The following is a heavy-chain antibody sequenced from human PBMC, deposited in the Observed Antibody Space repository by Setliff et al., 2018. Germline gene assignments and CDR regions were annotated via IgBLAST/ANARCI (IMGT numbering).Heavy chain of an antibody. CDR1: GYTLTTYY. D-gene: IGHD2-2*01. J-gene: IGHJ6*03. Sequence: ASVKVSCKASGYTLTTYYMHWVRQAPGQGLEWMGLINPSGESTVYAEKFQGRVSMTRDTSTSTVYMDLESLKSGDTANYYCARGIIAYASWAPNKHAYYYYMDVWGNGTTVTVSS. CDR2: INPSGEST. V-gene: IGHV1-46*01. CDR3: ARGIIAYASWAPNKHAYYYYMDV.